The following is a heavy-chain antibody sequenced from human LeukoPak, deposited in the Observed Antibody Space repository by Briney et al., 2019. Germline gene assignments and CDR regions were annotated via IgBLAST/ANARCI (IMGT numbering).Heavy chain of an antibody. CDR3: AKAAGYSYGYAY. D-gene: IGHD5-18*01. CDR2: ISGSGGST. Sequence: GGSLRLSCAASGFTFSSYAMSWVRQAPGKGLEWVSAISGSGGSTYYADSVKGRFTISRDNTKNTLYLQMNSLRADDTAVYYCAKAAGYSYGYAYWGQGTLVTVSS. V-gene: IGHV3-23*01. CDR1: GFTFSSYA. J-gene: IGHJ4*02.